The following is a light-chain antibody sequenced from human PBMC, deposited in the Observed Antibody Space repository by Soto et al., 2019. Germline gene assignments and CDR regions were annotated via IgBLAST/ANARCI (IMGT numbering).Light chain of an antibody. CDR3: QQSYSTLWT. V-gene: IGKV1-39*01. CDR2: AAS. CDR1: QSIISY. J-gene: IGKJ1*01. Sequence: DIQMSQAPASRSASVGDRVTITCLASQSIISYLNWYQQKPGKAPKLLIYAASSLQSGVPSRFSGSGSGTDFTLTISSLQPEDFATYYCQQSYSTLWTFGQGTKVDIK.